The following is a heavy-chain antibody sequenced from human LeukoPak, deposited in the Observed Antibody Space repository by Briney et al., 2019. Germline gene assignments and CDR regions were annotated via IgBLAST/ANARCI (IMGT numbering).Heavy chain of an antibody. D-gene: IGHD4-17*01. CDR3: AKPLLEYTVTTPYGY. V-gene: IGHV3-30*18. J-gene: IGHJ4*02. CDR2: ISYDGSNK. CDR1: GFTFSSYG. Sequence: GGSLRLSCAASGFTFSSYGMHWVRQAPGKGLEWVAVISYDGSNKYYADSVKGRFTISRGNSKNTLYLQMNSLRAEDTAVYYCAKPLLEYTVTTPYGYWGQGTLVTVSS.